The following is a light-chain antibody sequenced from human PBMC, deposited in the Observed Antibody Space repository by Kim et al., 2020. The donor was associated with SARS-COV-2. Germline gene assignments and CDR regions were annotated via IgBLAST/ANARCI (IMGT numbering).Light chain of an antibody. CDR2: ANN. J-gene: IGLJ3*02. Sequence: LTQPHSVSESPGKAVTISCSRSSGTIASKYVQWYQQRPGSAPTTVIQANNQRPSGVPDRFSGSIDSSSNSASLTISGLRTEDEADYYCQSYDSTNVVFGGGTQLTVL. V-gene: IGLV6-57*04. CDR3: QSYDSTNVV. CDR1: SGTIASKY.